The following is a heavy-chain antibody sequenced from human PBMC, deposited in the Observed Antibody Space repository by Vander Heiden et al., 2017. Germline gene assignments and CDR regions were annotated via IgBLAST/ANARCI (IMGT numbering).Heavy chain of an antibody. V-gene: IGHV3-23*01. D-gene: IGHD4-17*01. CDR1: GFTFSTYA. Sequence: EVQLLESGGGLVQPGGSLRLSCAASGFTFSTYAMSWVRQAPGKGMEWVSAISGSGGSTYSADSVKGRFTIPRDNSKNTLYLQMNSLRAEDTAVYYCAKAYGDLVLDAFDIWGQGTMVTVSS. CDR2: ISGSGGST. CDR3: AKAYGDLVLDAFDI. J-gene: IGHJ3*02.